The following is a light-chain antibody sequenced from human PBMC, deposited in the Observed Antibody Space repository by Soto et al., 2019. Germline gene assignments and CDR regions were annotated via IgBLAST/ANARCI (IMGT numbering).Light chain of an antibody. J-gene: IGLJ1*01. V-gene: IGLV1-36*01. CDR2: YDD. CDR1: SSNIGNNA. Sequence: QSVLTQPPSVSEAPRQRVTISCSGSSSNIGNNAVNWYQQFPGKAPKLLIYYDDLLPSGVSDRFSGSKSGTSASLAISGLQSEDEADYYCAAWDDSLNGRVFGTGTKVT. CDR3: AAWDDSLNGRV.